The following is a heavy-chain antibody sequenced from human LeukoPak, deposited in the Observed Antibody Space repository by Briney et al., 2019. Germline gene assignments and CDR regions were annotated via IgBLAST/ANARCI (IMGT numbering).Heavy chain of an antibody. Sequence: ASVKVSCKASGYTFTGYYMHWVRQAPGQGLEWMGRINPNSGGTNYAQKFRGRVTMTRDTSISTAYMELSRLRSDDTAVYYCAREIVAGTNFDYWGQGTLVTVSS. CDR3: AREIVAGTNFDY. CDR1: GYTFTGYY. D-gene: IGHD6-19*01. V-gene: IGHV1-2*06. J-gene: IGHJ4*02. CDR2: INPNSGGT.